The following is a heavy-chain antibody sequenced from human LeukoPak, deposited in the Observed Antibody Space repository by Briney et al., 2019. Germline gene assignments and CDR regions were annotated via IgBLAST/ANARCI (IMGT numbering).Heavy chain of an antibody. CDR1: GFTFSRYD. Sequence: GGSLRLSCAACGFTFSRYDMSWVRQATGKGLEGVSAISGSGGSTYYAHSVKGRFTISRDNSKNTLYLQMNSLRAEDTAVYYCAKDLRYQLRYNWFDPWGQGTLVTVSS. CDR3: AKDLRYQLRYNWFDP. D-gene: IGHD2-2*01. CDR2: ISGSGGST. J-gene: IGHJ5*02. V-gene: IGHV3-23*01.